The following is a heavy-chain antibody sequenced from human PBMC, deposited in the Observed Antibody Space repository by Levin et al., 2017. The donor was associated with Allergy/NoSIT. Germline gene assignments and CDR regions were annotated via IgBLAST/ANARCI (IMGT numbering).Heavy chain of an antibody. D-gene: IGHD3-22*01. CDR3: ARGYYDSSGYSLPPDY. Sequence: SVKVSCKASGGTFSSYAISWVRQAPGQGLEWMGGIIPIFGTANYAQKFQGRVTITADKSTSTAYMELSSLRSEDTAVYYCARGYYDSSGYSLPPDYWGQGTLVTVSS. CDR1: GGTFSSYA. J-gene: IGHJ4*02. V-gene: IGHV1-69*06. CDR2: IIPIFGTA.